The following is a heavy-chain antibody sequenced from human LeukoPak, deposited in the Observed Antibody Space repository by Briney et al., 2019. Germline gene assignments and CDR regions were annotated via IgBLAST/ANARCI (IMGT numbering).Heavy chain of an antibody. J-gene: IGHJ4*02. CDR2: INEDGSST. V-gene: IGHV3-74*01. CDR1: GYSSSAYW. CDR3: TRDTFGARDS. D-gene: IGHD3-10*01. Sequence: GGSLRLSCGASGYSSSAYWMHWVRQGPGKGLVWVSRINEDGSSTSYAESVRGRFTISRDNARNTLYLQMNSLRAEDAAVYYCTRDTFGARDSWGQGTLVTVSS.